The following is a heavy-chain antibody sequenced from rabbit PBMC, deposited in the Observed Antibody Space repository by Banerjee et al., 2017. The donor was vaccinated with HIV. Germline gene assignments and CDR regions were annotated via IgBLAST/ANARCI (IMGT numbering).Heavy chain of an antibody. CDR2: IDAGSNGNT. D-gene: IGHD6-1*01. CDR1: GFDFSSYW. J-gene: IGHJ4*01. V-gene: IGHV1S45*01. Sequence: QEQLEESGGGLVQPGASLTLTCTASGFDFSSYWICWIRQAPGKGLEWIACIDAGSNGNTYYASWAKGRFTVSKTSSTTVTLQMTSLTTADTATYFCAREEYVGYGYANLWGQGTLVTVS. CDR3: AREEYVGYGYANL.